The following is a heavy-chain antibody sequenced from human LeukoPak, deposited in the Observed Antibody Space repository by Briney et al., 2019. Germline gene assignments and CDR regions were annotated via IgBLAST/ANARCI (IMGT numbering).Heavy chain of an antibody. V-gene: IGHV3-33*01. J-gene: IGHJ4*02. Sequence: GGSLRLSCAASGFTFSSYGMHWVRQAPGKGLEWVAVIWYDGSNKYYADSVKGRFTISRDNSKNTLYLQMNSLRAEDTAVYYCARDLYRGGSWYDMDYWGQGTRVTVSS. CDR1: GFTFSSYG. CDR3: ARDLYRGGSWYDMDY. CDR2: IWYDGSNK. D-gene: IGHD6-13*01.